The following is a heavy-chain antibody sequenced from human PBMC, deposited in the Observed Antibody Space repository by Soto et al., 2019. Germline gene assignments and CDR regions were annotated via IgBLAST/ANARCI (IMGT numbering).Heavy chain of an antibody. J-gene: IGHJ4*02. Sequence: EVQLVESGGGLVQPGGSLRLSCAASGFTFSSYDMHWVRQATGKGLEWVSAIGTAGDTYYPGSVKGRFTISRENAKNSLYLQMNSLRAGDTAVYYCARSPHAHVGATYFDYWGQGTLVTVSS. CDR3: ARSPHAHVGATYFDY. V-gene: IGHV3-13*01. CDR2: IGTAGDT. D-gene: IGHD1-26*01. CDR1: GFTFSSYD.